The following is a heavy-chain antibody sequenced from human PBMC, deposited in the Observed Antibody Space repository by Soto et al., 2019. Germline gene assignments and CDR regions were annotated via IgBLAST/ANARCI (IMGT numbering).Heavy chain of an antibody. Sequence: PGGSLRLSCAASGFTFSSYGMHWVRQAPGKGLEWVAVISYDGSNKYYADSVKGRFTISRDNSKNTLYLQMNSLRAEDTAVYYCAKAILRISPILDYWGQGTLVTVSS. CDR3: AKAILRISPILDY. D-gene: IGHD3-3*01. CDR1: GFTFSSYG. V-gene: IGHV3-30*18. J-gene: IGHJ4*02. CDR2: ISYDGSNK.